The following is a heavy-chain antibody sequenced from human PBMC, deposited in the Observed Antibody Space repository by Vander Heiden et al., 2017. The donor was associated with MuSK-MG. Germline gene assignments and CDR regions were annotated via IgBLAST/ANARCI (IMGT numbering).Heavy chain of an antibody. CDR3: ARCRPGGYSSFTYYMDV. D-gene: IGHD6-13*01. CDR2: INQSGST. CDR1: GGSFSGYY. Sequence: QVQLQQWGAGLLQPSETLSLTCAVYGGSFSGYYWRWHRQPQGKGVEWIGEINQSGSTNYNPSLKSRVTISVDTSKNQFSLKLSSVTAADTAVYYCARCRPGGYSSFTYYMDVWGKGTTCTVAS. V-gene: IGHV4-34*01. J-gene: IGHJ6*03.